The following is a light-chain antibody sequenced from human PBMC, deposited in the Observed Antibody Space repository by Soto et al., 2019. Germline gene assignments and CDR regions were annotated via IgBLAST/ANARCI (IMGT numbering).Light chain of an antibody. J-gene: IGKJ4*01. CDR1: QGIKNY. CDR2: AAS. CDR3: QQYGDSLT. V-gene: IGKV1-16*01. Sequence: DIQVTQYPSSLSASVGDRVTITCRASQGIKNYLAWYQQKPGEAPKLLIYAASSLQSGVPSRFSGSGSGTDFTLTISRLEPEDFAVYFCQQYGDSLTFGGGTKVDI.